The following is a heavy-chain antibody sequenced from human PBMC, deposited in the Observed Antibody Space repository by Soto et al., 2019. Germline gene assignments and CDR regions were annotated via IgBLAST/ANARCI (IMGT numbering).Heavy chain of an antibody. CDR3: ARPQRWSWGGFNYGRDV. J-gene: IGHJ6*02. V-gene: IGHV4-34*01. Sequence: SETLSLTCAVYGGSFSGYYWSWIRQPPGKGLEWIGEINHSGSTNYNPSLKSRVTISVDTSKHQFSLKLSSVTAADTAVYYCARPQRWSWGGFNYGRDVWGQGTTVT. CDR2: INHSGST. CDR1: GGSFSGYY. D-gene: IGHD7-27*01.